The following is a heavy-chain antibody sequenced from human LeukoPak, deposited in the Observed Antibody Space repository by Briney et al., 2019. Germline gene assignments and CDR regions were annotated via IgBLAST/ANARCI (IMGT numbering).Heavy chain of an antibody. CDR3: ARGEWGFDY. Sequence: GGSLRLSCAASGFTFSSYEMNWVHQAPGKGLEWVANIKQDGSEKYYVDSVKGRFTISRDNAKNSLYLQMNSLRAEDTAVYYCARGEWGFDYWGQGTLVTVSS. J-gene: IGHJ4*02. CDR1: GFTFSSYE. D-gene: IGHD1-26*01. V-gene: IGHV3-7*04. CDR2: IKQDGSEK.